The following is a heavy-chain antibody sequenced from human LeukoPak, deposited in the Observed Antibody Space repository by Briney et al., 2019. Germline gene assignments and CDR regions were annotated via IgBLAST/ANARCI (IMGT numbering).Heavy chain of an antibody. D-gene: IGHD6-13*01. CDR2: ISSFSNFR. CDR1: GFTFSDYY. CDR3: ARPTIAAAGNFEY. J-gene: IGHJ4*02. V-gene: IGHV3-11*03. Sequence: GGSLRLSCAASGFTFSDYYMSWIRQAPGKGLEWVSHISSFSNFRSYADSVKGRFTISRDNAKNSLHLQVNSLRAEDTAVYYCARPTIAAAGNFEYWGQGTLVTVSS.